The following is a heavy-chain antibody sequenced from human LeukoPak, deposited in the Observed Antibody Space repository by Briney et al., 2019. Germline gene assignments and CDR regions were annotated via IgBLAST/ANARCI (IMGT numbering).Heavy chain of an antibody. Sequence: SETLSLTCTVSGGSISSGDYYWSWIRQPPGKGLEWIGYIYYSGSTYYNPSLKSRVTISVDTSENQFSLKLSSVTAADPAVYYCAGIVVPAAMYNWFDPWGQGTLVTVSS. CDR3: AGIVVPAAMYNWFDP. CDR2: IYYSGST. CDR1: GGSISSGDYY. D-gene: IGHD2-2*01. J-gene: IGHJ5*02. V-gene: IGHV4-30-4*01.